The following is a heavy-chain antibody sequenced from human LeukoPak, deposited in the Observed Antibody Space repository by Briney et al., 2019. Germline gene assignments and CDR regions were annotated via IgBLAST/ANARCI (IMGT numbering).Heavy chain of an antibody. Sequence: ASVKVSCKASGYTFTSHDINWVRQATGQGLEWMGWINPNSGGTNYAQKFQGRVTMTRDTSISTAYMELSRLRSDDTAVYYCASLMIVVVDPLYGMDVWGQGTTVTVSS. V-gene: IGHV1-2*02. CDR2: INPNSGGT. D-gene: IGHD3-22*01. CDR3: ASLMIVVVDPLYGMDV. CDR1: GYTFTSHD. J-gene: IGHJ6*02.